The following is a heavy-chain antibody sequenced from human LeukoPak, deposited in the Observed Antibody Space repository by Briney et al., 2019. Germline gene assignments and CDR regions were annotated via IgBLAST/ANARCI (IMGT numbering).Heavy chain of an antibody. CDR2: ISWNSGST. J-gene: IGHJ4*02. CDR3: AKDRAQWLLYVEADY. V-gene: IGHV3-9*01. CDR1: GFTFDDYA. D-gene: IGHD3-3*01. Sequence: SLRLSCAASGFTFDDYAMHWVRQAPGKGLEWVSGISWNSGSTGYADSVKGRFTISRDNAKNSLYLQMNSLRAEDTALYYCAKDRAQWLLYVEADYWGQGTLVTVSS.